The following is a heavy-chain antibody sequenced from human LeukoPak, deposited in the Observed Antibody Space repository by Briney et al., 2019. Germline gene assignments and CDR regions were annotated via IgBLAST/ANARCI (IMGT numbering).Heavy chain of an antibody. CDR3: AKALDTYGYMRFDY. CDR2: INGGGDTT. Sequence: PGGSLRLSCATSEFTFVSYAMTWVRQAPGKGLEWVSAINGGGDTTYYADSVKGRFTVSRDRSTNTLFLQMSSLRAEDSGMYYCAKALDTYGYMRFDYWGQGTLVTVSS. D-gene: IGHD5-24*01. J-gene: IGHJ4*02. V-gene: IGHV3-23*01. CDR1: EFTFVSYA.